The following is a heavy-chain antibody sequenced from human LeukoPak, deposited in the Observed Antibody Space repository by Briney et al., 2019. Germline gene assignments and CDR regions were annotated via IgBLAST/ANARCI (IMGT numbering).Heavy chain of an antibody. CDR2: IKQDGSEK. V-gene: IGHV3-7*01. Sequence: GGSLRLSCEARNYWLSWVRQAPGKGLEWVANIKQDGSEKYYVDSVKGRFTISRDNAKNSLYLQMNSLRAEDTAVYYCARDRGYFDNWGQGTLVTVSS. CDR3: ARDRGYFDN. J-gene: IGHJ4*02. D-gene: IGHD3-10*01. CDR1: NYW.